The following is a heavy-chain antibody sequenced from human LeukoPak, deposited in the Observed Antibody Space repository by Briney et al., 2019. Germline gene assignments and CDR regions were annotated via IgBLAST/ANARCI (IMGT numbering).Heavy chain of an antibody. V-gene: IGHV4-59*08. J-gene: IGHJ4*02. D-gene: IGHD2-15*01. CDR1: GGSISNYY. CDR2: IYYTGNT. Sequence: SSETLSLTCTVSGGSISNYYWNWIRQPPGKGLEWIGYIYYTGNTNYNPSLKSRVTISVDTSKNQFSLKLSSVTAADTAVYYCARHLLGYCSGGSCYEGVDYWGQGTLVTVSS. CDR3: ARHLLGYCSGGSCYEGVDY.